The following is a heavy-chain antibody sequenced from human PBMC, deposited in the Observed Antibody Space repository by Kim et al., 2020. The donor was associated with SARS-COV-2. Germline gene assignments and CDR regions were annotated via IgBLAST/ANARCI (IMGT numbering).Heavy chain of an antibody. J-gene: IGHJ5*02. V-gene: IGHV4-59*01. CDR3: ARAGGVVTARFDP. D-gene: IGHD2-21*02. Sequence: NPSLKSRVTISVDTSNNQFSLKLSSVTVADTAVYYCARAGGVVTARFDPCGQGTLVTVSS.